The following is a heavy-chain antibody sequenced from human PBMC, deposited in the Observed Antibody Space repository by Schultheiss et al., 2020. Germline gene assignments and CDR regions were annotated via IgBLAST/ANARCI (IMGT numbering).Heavy chain of an antibody. V-gene: IGHV4-34*01. CDR3: ASCRRGSGMDY. Sequence: GSLRLSCAASGFTFSTYDMHWVRQAPGKGLEWIGEINHSGSTNYNPSLKSRVTISVDTSKNQFSLKLSSVTAADTAVYYCASCRRGSGMDYWGQGTLVTVSS. J-gene: IGHJ4*02. CDR1: GFTFSTYD. D-gene: IGHD3-10*01. CDR2: INHSGST.